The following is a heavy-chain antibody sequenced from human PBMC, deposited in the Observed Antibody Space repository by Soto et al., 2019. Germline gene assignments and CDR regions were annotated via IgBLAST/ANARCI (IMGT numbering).Heavy chain of an antibody. D-gene: IGHD3-22*01. CDR2: ISGSGGST. Sequence: GGSLRLSCAASGFTFSSYAMSWVRQAPGKGLEWVSAISGSGGSTYYADSVKGRFTISRDNSKNTLYLQMNSLRAEDTAVYYCAKSTTYYYDRSSDYWGQGTQVTVSS. CDR1: GFTFSSYA. CDR3: AKSTTYYYDRSSDY. J-gene: IGHJ4*02. V-gene: IGHV3-23*01.